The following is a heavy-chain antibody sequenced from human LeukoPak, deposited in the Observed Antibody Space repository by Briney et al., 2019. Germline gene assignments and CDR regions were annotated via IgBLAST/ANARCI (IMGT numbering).Heavy chain of an antibody. Sequence: GESLKISCKGSGYSFTSYWIGWGRQMRGKGLEWMGIIYPGDSDTRYSPSFQGQVTISADKSISTAYLQWSSLKASDTAMYYCARFGHLLVRTSDYYCYYDRHLGPKKTTVTVSS. J-gene: IGHJ6*03. V-gene: IGHV5-51*01. CDR2: IYPGDSDT. CDR1: GYSFTSYW. CDR3: ARFGHLLVRTSDYYCYYDRHL. D-gene: IGHD3-22*01.